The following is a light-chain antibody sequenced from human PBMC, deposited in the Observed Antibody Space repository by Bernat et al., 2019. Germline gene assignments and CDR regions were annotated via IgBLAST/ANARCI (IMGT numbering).Light chain of an antibody. J-gene: IGKJ4*01. CDR1: QSISSY. CDR3: QQSYSTLSLT. CDR2: AAS. V-gene: IGKV1-39*01. Sequence: DIQMTQSPSSLSASVGDRVTITCRASQSISSYLNWYQQKPGKAPKLLIYAASSLQSGVPSRFSGSGSGTEFTLTISRLQPEDFATYYCQQSYSTLSLTFGGGTKVEIK.